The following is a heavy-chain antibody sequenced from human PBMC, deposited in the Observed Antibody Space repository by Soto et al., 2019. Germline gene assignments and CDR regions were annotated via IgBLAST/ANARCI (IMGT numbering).Heavy chain of an antibody. D-gene: IGHD3-3*01. CDR1: GGTFSSYA. J-gene: IGHJ6*01. CDR3: ATAQSDYWSGSTGSYYGMDV. Sequence: SVKVSCKGSGGTFSSYAISWWRQAPGQGLEWMGGIIPIFGTANYAQKFQGRVTITADKSTSTAYMELSTLRPEDTAVYYCATAQSDYWSGSTGSYYGMDVWGKGTTVTVSS. V-gene: IGHV1-69*06. CDR2: IIPIFGTA.